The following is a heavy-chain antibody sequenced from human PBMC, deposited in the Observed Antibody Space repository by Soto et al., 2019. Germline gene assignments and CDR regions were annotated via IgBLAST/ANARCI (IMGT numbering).Heavy chain of an antibody. V-gene: IGHV3-74*01. CDR3: ARGGLEPFDY. Sequence: GGSLRLSCAASGFTLGNYWMHWVRQAPGKGLVWVSRINDYGTTINYAESVEVRFIISRDDDKSEVYLQMKNLRAEDSAVYYCARGGLEPFDYWGQGALVTVSS. D-gene: IGHD1-1*01. J-gene: IGHJ4*02. CDR2: INDYGTTI. CDR1: GFTLGNYW.